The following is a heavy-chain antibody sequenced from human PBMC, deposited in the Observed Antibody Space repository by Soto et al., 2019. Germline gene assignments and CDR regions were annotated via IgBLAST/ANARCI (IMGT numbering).Heavy chain of an antibody. Sequence: GGSLRLSCAASGFTFDDYAMHWVRQAPGKGLEWVSGISWNSGSIGYADSVKGRFTISRDNAKNSLYLQMNSLRAEDTALYYCAKSEGWDWNDVSNWFDPWGQGTLVTVSS. J-gene: IGHJ5*02. V-gene: IGHV3-9*01. CDR3: AKSEGWDWNDVSNWFDP. CDR1: GFTFDDYA. CDR2: ISWNSGSI. D-gene: IGHD1-1*01.